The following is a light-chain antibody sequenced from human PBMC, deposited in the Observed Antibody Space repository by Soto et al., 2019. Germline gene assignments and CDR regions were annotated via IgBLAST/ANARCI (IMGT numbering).Light chain of an antibody. V-gene: IGKV1-39*01. CDR1: QSISSY. CDR2: GAS. J-gene: IGKJ5*01. CDR3: QTSYGTIT. Sequence: DIQMTQSPSSLSAFVGDRVTVTCRASQSISSYLNWYQHKPGQAPKLLIYGASSLQSGVPLRFSGSGSGTDFTLTISSLQPEDFATYYCQTSYGTITFRHGTRLESK.